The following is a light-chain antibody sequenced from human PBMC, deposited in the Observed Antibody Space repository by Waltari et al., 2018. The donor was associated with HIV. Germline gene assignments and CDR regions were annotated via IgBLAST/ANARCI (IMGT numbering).Light chain of an antibody. CDR2: RDN. Sequence: SYDLTQPLSVSVALGQTAMITCGGNNIGSKNVHWYQQKPGQAPVLVSYRDNNRPSGITERFSGSNSGNTATLTISRAQAEDEADYYCQVWDKFGGGTKLTDL. CDR1: NIGSKN. CDR3: QVWDK. V-gene: IGLV3-9*01. J-gene: IGLJ2*01.